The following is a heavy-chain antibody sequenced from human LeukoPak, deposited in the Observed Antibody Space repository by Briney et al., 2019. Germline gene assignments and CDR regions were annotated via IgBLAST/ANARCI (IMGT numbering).Heavy chain of an antibody. D-gene: IGHD3-10*01. CDR3: ARGPYYYGSGSYSY. CDR2: IKSKTDGGTT. CDR1: GFIFNTFG. J-gene: IGHJ4*02. Sequence: PGGSLRLSCAASGFIFNTFGMHWVRQAPGKGLEWVGRIKSKTDGGTTDYAAPVKGRFTISRDDSKNTLYLQMNSLRAEDTALYYCARGPYYYGSGSYSYWGQGTLVTVSS. V-gene: IGHV3-15*05.